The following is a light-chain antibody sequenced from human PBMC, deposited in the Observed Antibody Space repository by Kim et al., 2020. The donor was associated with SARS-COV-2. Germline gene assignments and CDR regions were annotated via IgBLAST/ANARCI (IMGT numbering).Light chain of an antibody. CDR1: LGRSVS. J-gene: IGKJ1*01. Sequence: SPGEEGAPPPRAGLGRSVSSAWYQQNTAQAPRLLIYCASTRAAGVPGRFSGSGSEAEFNPTISSLQSEDSAVYYCQQYYIWPPWTFGEGTKVDIK. CDR2: CAS. CDR3: QQYYIWPPWT. V-gene: IGKV3-15*01.